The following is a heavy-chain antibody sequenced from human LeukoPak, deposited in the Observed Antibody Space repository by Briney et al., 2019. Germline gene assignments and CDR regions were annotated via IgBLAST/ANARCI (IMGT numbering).Heavy chain of an antibody. J-gene: IGHJ4*02. V-gene: IGHV1-46*01. CDR3: ARTAARRFDY. CDR2: INPTGGST. Sequence: ASVKVSCKASGYTFTTYYMHWVRQAPGQGLEWMGIINPTGGSTTYAQKFQGRVTMTRDTSTSTVYMELSSLRSDDTAVYYCARTAARRFDYWGQGTLVTVSS. CDR1: GYTFTTYY. D-gene: IGHD6-6*01.